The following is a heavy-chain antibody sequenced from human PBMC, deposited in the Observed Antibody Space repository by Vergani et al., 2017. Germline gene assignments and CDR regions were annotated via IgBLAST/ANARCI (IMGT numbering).Heavy chain of an antibody. J-gene: IGHJ6*02. D-gene: IGHD2-15*01. CDR2: ISSSCSTI. CDR1: GFTFSDYY. Sequence: QVQLVESGGGLVKPGGSLRLSCAASGFTFSDYYMSWIRQAPGKGLEWVSYISSSCSTIYYADSVKGRFTISRDNAKNSLYLQMNSLRAEDTAVYYCARDQVVVVAATRAVNYYYGMDVWGQGTTVTVSS. CDR3: ARDQVVVVAATRAVNYYYGMDV. V-gene: IGHV3-11*04.